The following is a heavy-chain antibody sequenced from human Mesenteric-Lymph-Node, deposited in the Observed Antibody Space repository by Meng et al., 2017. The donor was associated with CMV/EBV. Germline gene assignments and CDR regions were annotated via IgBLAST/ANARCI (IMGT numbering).Heavy chain of an antibody. CDR3: TRTEYSGFDY. CDR2: IRFDGSHK. D-gene: IGHD2/OR15-2a*01. V-gene: IGHV3-30*02. CDR1: GFSFSSYG. J-gene: IGHJ4*02. Sequence: GGSLRLSCAASGFSFSSYGIYWVRQAPGKGLEWVAFIRFDGSHKYYAESVKGRFTISRDNSKNMVFLQVNSLRSEDTAVYYCTRTEYSGFDYWGQVTLVTVSS.